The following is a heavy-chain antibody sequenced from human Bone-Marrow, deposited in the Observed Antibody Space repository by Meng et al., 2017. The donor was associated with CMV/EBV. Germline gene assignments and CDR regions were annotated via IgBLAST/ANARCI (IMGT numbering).Heavy chain of an antibody. CDR3: ARLYCSSTSCPQGMYFDY. D-gene: IGHD2-2*01. V-gene: IGHV3-21*01. Sequence: GESLKISCAASGFTFSSYGMHWVRQAPGKGLEWVSSISSSSSYIYYADSVKGRFTISRDNAKNSLYLQMNSLRAEDTAVYYCARLYCSSTSCPQGMYFDYWGQGTLVTVSS. J-gene: IGHJ4*02. CDR1: GFTFSSYG. CDR2: ISSSSSYI.